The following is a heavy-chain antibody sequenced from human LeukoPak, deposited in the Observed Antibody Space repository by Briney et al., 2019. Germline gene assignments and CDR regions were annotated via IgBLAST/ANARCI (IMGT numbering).Heavy chain of an antibody. CDR3: ARDKGGYYPQPFDY. D-gene: IGHD3-3*01. Sequence: SETLFLTCTVSGGSISSYYWSWIRQPPGKGLEWIGYIYYSGSANYNPSLKSRVTISVDTSKNQFSLKLSSVTAADTAVYYCARDKGGYYPQPFDYWGQGTLVTVSS. J-gene: IGHJ4*02. V-gene: IGHV4-59*01. CDR1: GGSISSYY. CDR2: IYYSGSA.